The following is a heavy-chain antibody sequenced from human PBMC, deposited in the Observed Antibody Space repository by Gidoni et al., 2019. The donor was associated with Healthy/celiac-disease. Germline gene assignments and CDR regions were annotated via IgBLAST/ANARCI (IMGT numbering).Heavy chain of an antibody. D-gene: IGHD6-13*01. V-gene: IGHV4-61*02. CDR3: AGIAAGYFDY. CDR1: GGSIRSSSYY. J-gene: IGHJ4*02. Sequence: QVQLQESRPGLVKPSQTLSLTCTVPGGSIRSSSYYGSWIRQPAGKGLEWIGRIYTSGSTNYNPSLKSRVPISVDTSKNQFSLKLSSVTAADTAVYYCAGIAAGYFDYWGQGTLVTVSS. CDR2: IYTSGST.